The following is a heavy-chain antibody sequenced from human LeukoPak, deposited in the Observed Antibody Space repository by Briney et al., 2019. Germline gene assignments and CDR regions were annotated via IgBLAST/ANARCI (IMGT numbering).Heavy chain of an antibody. J-gene: IGHJ3*02. Sequence: GGSLRLSCAASGFTFSGSAMHWVRQAPGKGLEWVANIKQDGSEKYYVDSVKGRFTISRDNAKNSLYLQMNRLRAEDTAVYYCARKAGLGAFDIWGQGTMVTVSS. CDR3: ARKAGLGAFDI. CDR1: GFTFSGSA. D-gene: IGHD3-16*01. CDR2: IKQDGSEK. V-gene: IGHV3-7*01.